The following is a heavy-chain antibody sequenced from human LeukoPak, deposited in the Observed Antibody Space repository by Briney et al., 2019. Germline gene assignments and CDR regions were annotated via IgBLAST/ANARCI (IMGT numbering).Heavy chain of an antibody. CDR1: GGSISSGSYY. Sequence: SQTLSLTCTVSGGSISSGSYYWNWIRQPAGKGLEWIGRIYTSGSTNYNPSLKSRITISVDTSKNQFSLKLSSVTAADTAVYYCARAPYSSDYFSGALDPWGQGTLVTVSS. V-gene: IGHV4-61*02. D-gene: IGHD2/OR15-2a*01. J-gene: IGHJ5*02. CDR2: IYTSGST. CDR3: ARAPYSSDYFSGALDP.